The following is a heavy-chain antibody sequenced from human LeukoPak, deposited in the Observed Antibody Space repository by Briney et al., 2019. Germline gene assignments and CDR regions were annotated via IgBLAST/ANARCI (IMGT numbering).Heavy chain of an antibody. J-gene: IGHJ6*02. CDR3: ARDGGYCSGGSCRDYYYYGMDV. CDR1: GYTFTSYY. Sequence: ASVKVSCKASGYTFTSYYMHWVRQAPGQGLGWMGIINPSGGSTSYAQKFQGRVTMTRDTSTSTVYMELSSLRSEDTAVYYCARDGGYCSGGSCRDYYYYGMDVWGQGTTVTVSS. V-gene: IGHV1-46*01. D-gene: IGHD2-15*01. CDR2: INPSGGST.